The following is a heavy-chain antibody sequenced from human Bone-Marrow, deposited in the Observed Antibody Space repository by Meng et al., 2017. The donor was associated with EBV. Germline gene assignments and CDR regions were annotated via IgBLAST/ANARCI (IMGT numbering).Heavy chain of an antibody. CDR1: GGSFSGYY. D-gene: IGHD2-8*01. V-gene: IGHV4-34*01. CDR2: INHSGST. J-gene: IGHJ5*02. CDR3: AKLAGTSTNGWFDP. Sequence: QVQLQQWGAGLLKPSEXLSLTCAVYGGSFSGYYWSWIRQPPGKGLEWIGEINHSGSTNYNPSLKSRVTISVDTSKNQFSLKLSSVTAADTAVYYCAKLAGTSTNGWFDPWGQGTLVTVSS.